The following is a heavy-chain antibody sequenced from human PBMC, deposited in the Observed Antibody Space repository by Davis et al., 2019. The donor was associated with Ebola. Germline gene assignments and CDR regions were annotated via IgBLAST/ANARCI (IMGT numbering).Heavy chain of an antibody. CDR1: GGSISSYY. D-gene: IGHD3-22*01. J-gene: IGHJ4*02. Sequence: PSETLSLTCTVSGGSISSYYWSWIRQPPGKGLEWIGYIYYSGSTNYNPSLKSRVTISVDTSKNQFSLKLSSVTAADTAVYYCARDGGGVDEPHSSGYYYGFDYWGQGTLVTVSS. CDR3: ARDGGGVDEPHSSGYYYGFDY. V-gene: IGHV4-59*01. CDR2: IYYSGST.